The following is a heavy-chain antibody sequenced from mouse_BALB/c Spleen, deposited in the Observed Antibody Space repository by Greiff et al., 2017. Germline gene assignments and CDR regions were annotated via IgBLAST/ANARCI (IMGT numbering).Heavy chain of an antibody. D-gene: IGHD2-1*01. CDR2: IYPGNVNT. CDR3: ARGGGYGNDYAMDY. J-gene: IGHJ4*01. V-gene: IGHV1S56*01. Sequence: VQLQQSGPELVKPGASVRISCKASGYSFTSYYIHWVKQRPGQGLEWIGWIYPGNVNTKYNVKFKGKATLTADKSSSTAYMQLSSLTSEDSAVYFCARGGGYGNDYAMDYWGQGTSVTVSS. CDR1: GYSFTSYY.